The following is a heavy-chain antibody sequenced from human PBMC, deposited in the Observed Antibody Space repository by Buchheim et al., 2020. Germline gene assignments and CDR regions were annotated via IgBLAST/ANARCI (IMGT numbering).Heavy chain of an antibody. V-gene: IGHV3-48*01. J-gene: IGHJ1*01. CDR3: ARGENYYDSSGYYREYFQH. CDR1: GFTFSSYS. D-gene: IGHD3-22*01. CDR2: ISSSSSTI. Sequence: EVQLVESGGGLVQPGGSLRLSCAASGFTFSSYSMNWVRQAPGKGLEWVSYISSSSSTIYYADSVKGRFTISRDNAKHSLYLQMNSLRAEDTAVYYCARGENYYDSSGYYREYFQHWGQGTL.